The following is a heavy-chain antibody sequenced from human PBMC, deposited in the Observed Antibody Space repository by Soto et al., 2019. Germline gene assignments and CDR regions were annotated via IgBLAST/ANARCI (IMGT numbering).Heavy chain of an antibody. Sequence: SATLSLTCAVSGGSFSGYYWSWIRQPPGKGLEWIGEINHSGSTNYNPSLKSRVTISVDKSKNQFSLKLSSVTAADTAVYYCARDAGGGSNIPFDYWGQGTLVTVSS. CDR2: INHSGST. CDR3: ARDAGGGSNIPFDY. V-gene: IGHV4-34*01. D-gene: IGHD3-10*01. J-gene: IGHJ4*02. CDR1: GGSFSGYY.